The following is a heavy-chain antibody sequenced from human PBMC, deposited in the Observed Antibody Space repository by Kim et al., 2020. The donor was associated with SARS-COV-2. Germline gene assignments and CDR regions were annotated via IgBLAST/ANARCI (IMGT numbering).Heavy chain of an antibody. D-gene: IGHD6-13*01. J-gene: IGHJ6*02. Sequence: KGRFTISRDNSKNTLYLQMNSLRAEDTAVYYCASPAAAGTADYYYYGMDVWGQGTTVTVSS. CDR3: ASPAAAGTADYYYYGMDV. V-gene: IGHV3-30*07.